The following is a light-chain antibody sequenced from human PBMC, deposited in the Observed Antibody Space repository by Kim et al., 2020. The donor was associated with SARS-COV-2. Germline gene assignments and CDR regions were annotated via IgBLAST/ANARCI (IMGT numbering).Light chain of an antibody. Sequence: SMTLSCAGTGSYVDSYDLVAWYQQHPGKTPKLVIYEVTKRPSGVSSRVSGSKSDNAASLTIYRLQAEDGADYYCCSFAGGFTWVFGGGTQLTVL. CDR3: CSFAGGFTWV. J-gene: IGLJ3*02. CDR2: EVT. V-gene: IGLV2-23*02. CDR1: GSYVDSYDL.